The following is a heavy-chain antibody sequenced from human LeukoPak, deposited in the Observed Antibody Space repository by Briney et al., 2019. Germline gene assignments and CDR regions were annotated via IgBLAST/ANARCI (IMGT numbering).Heavy chain of an antibody. CDR2: IYYSGST. Sequence: PAETLSLTCTVSGGSISSYYWSWIRQPPGKGLEWIGYIYYSGSTNYNRSLKSRVTISVDTSKNQFSLKLSSVTAADTAVYYCARDGGEHDAFDIWGQGTMVTVSS. CDR1: GGSISSYY. V-gene: IGHV4-59*01. J-gene: IGHJ3*02. D-gene: IGHD4-23*01. CDR3: ARDGGEHDAFDI.